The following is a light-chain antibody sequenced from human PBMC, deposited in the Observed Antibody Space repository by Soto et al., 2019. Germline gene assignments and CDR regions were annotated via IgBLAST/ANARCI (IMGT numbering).Light chain of an antibody. CDR3: QHSTTWT. J-gene: IGKJ1*01. Sequence: DVPVTQSPSSLSASVGDRVTITCRASQGISTYLNWYQQKPGKAPKLLIYAASSLQSGVPSRFSGSGSETDFTLTISSLQPEDFATYSCQHSTTWTFGQGTKVDNK. CDR2: AAS. CDR1: QGISTY. V-gene: IGKV1-39*01.